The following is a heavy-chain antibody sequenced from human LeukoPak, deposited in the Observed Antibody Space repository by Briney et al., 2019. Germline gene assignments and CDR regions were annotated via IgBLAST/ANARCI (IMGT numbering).Heavy chain of an antibody. V-gene: IGHV3-48*02. D-gene: IGHD6-13*01. CDR1: GFTFSSYA. J-gene: IGHJ5*02. CDR3: ARGPTSTGEQQLVPFDP. CDR2: ISSSSSTI. Sequence: PGGSLRLSCAASGFTFSSYAMSWVRQAPGKGLEWVSYISSSSSTIYYADSVKGRFTISRDNAKNSLYLQMNSLRDEDTAVYYCARGPTSTGEQQLVPFDPWGQGTLVTVSS.